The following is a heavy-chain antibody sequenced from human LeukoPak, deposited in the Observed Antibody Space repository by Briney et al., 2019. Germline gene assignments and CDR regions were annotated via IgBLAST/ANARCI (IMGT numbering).Heavy chain of an antibody. D-gene: IGHD3-3*01. Sequence: GGSLRLSCAASGFTFSSYWMSWVRQAPGKGLEWVANIKEDGSVKNYVDSVKGRFTISRDNAKNSLYLQMNSLRDEDTAMYYCANDDYFDYWGQGTLVTVSS. CDR1: GFTFSSYW. V-gene: IGHV3-7*02. J-gene: IGHJ4*02. CDR2: IKEDGSVK. CDR3: ANDDYFDY.